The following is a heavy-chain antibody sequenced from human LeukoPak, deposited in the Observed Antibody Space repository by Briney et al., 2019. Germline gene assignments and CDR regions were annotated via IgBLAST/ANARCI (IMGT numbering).Heavy chain of an antibody. CDR3: ARGKHRPPYSSGCLGY. CDR2: MNPNSGNT. Sequence: ASVKVSCKASGYTFTSYDINWVRQATGQGLEWMEWMNPNSGNTGYAQKFQGRVTMTRNTSISTAYMELSSLRSEDTAVYYCARGKHRPPYSSGCLGYWGQGTLVTVSS. V-gene: IGHV1-8*01. J-gene: IGHJ4*02. D-gene: IGHD6-19*01. CDR1: GYTFTSYD.